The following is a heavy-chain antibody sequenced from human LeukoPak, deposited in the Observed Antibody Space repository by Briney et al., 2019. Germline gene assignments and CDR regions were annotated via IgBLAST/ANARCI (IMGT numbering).Heavy chain of an antibody. CDR1: GFTVTNYY. V-gene: IGHV3-66*01. J-gene: IGHJ4*02. CDR3: TRDPDG. Sequence: GGSLRLSCAASGFTVTNYYMSWVRQAPGKGLEWVSVIYSGGDTFHADSVKGRFTLSRDNSKNIPYLQMNSLRAEDTAVYYCTRDPDGWGQGTLVTVSS. CDR2: IYSGGDT.